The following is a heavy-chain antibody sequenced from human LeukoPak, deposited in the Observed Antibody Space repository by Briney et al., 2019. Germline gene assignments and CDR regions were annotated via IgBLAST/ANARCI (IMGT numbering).Heavy chain of an antibody. D-gene: IGHD4-17*01. CDR3: ASASDYGDYYFDY. Sequence: SETLSLTCTVSGGSISSGDYCWSWIRQPPGKGLEWIGYIYYSGSTYYNPSLKSRVTISVDTSKNQFSLKLSSVTAADTAVYYCASASDYGDYYFDYWGQGTLVTVSS. CDR2: IYYSGST. CDR1: GGSISSGDYC. V-gene: IGHV4-30-4*01. J-gene: IGHJ4*02.